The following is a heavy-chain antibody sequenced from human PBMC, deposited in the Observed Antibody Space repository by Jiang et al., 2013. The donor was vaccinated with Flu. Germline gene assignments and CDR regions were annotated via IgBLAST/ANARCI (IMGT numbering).Heavy chain of an antibody. V-gene: IGHV4-39*07. CDR1: GDSINENSYY. Sequence: LLKPSETLSLTCTVSGDSINENSYYWGWIRQPPGKGLEWIASVYYSGTAYYNPSLKSRVTISVDTSKNTFSLRVSSVTAADTAVYYCVRAAGFLEWSTPDPWGQGILVIVSS. J-gene: IGHJ5*02. CDR2: VYYSGTA. D-gene: IGHD3-3*01. CDR3: VRAAGFLEWSTPDP.